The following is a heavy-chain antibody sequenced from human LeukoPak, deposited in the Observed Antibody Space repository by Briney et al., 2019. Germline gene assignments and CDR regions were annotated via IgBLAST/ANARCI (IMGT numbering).Heavy chain of an antibody. V-gene: IGHV3-23*01. J-gene: IGHJ4*02. CDR1: GLTFSTSD. CDR3: ATRPTPRDRVF. Sequence: PGGSLRLSCVASGLTFSTSDTSWVRQAPGKGPEWLSLIVQSGTTYYAESVEGRFTISRDNSQNTVFMQMNSLRAEDTAVYYCATRPTPRDRVFWGQGTLVTVSS. CDR2: IVQSGTT. D-gene: IGHD5-24*01.